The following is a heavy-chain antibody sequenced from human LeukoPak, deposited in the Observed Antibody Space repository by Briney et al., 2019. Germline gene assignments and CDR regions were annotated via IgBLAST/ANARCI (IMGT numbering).Heavy chain of an antibody. CDR1: GGSISSYY. J-gene: IGHJ6*02. CDR2: IYYSGST. Sequence: SETLSLTCTGSGGSISSYYWSWIRQPPGKGLEWIGYIYYSGSTNYNPSLKSRVTISVDTSKNQFSLKLSSVTAADTAVYYCARGHHYYYGMDVWGQGTTATVSS. V-gene: IGHV4-59*01. CDR3: ARGHHYYYGMDV.